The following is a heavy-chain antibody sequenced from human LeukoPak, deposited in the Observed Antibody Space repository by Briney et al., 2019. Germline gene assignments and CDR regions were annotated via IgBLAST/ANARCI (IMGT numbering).Heavy chain of an antibody. CDR3: ARVAATTLHFDY. V-gene: IGHV4-34*01. CDR2: INHSGST. J-gene: IGHJ4*02. D-gene: IGHD5-24*01. Sequence: SETLSLTCAVYGGSFSGYYWSWIRQPPGKGLEWIGEINHSGSTNYNPSLKSRVTISVDTSKNQFSLKLSSVTAADTAVYYCARVAATTLHFDYWGQGTLVTVSS. CDR1: GGSFSGYY.